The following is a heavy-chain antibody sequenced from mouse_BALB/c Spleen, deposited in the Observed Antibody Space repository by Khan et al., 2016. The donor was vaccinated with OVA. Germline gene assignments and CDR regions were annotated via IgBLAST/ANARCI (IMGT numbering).Heavy chain of an antibody. Sequence: QVQLKQSGPGLVAPSQSLSITCTVSGFSLSRYNIHWVRQPPGKGLEWLGMIWGGGGTDYNSTLKSRLSISKDKSKSQVFIKMNSLQTDDSAMYYCARAYYSSDCYYAIDYWGQGTSVTVSA. CDR3: ARAYYSSDCYYAIDY. J-gene: IGHJ4*01. CDR1: GFSLSRYN. D-gene: IGHD2-12*01. CDR2: IWGGGGT. V-gene: IGHV2-6-4*01.